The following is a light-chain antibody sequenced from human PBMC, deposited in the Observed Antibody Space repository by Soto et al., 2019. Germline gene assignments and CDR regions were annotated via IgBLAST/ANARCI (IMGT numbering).Light chain of an antibody. CDR2: GAS. CDR1: QRVSSNN. V-gene: IGKV3-20*01. CDR3: QQYGRAPCT. J-gene: IGKJ3*01. Sequence: EIVLTQSPGTLSLSPGERATLSCRASQRVSSNNLAWYQQRPGQAPRVVIYGASTRATGIPERLSGSGSGTYFTLTISRLEPEDFAVYYCQQYGRAPCTFSPGAKVVIK.